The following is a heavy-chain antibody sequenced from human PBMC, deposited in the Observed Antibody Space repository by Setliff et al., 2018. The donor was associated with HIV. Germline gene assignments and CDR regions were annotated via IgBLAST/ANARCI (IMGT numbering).Heavy chain of an antibody. CDR2: IYYRGST. V-gene: IGHV4-31*03. Sequence: PSETLSLTCTSSGGSTGRGANYWSWIRQHPGKGLGWIGYIYYRGSTYYNPSLESRVTISLDTSKNQFSLRFTSVTAADTAVYYCARERVDSRLWGYLDYWGQGRLVTVSS. CDR3: ARERVDSRLWGYLDY. D-gene: IGHD3-22*01. J-gene: IGHJ4*02. CDR1: GGSTGRGANY.